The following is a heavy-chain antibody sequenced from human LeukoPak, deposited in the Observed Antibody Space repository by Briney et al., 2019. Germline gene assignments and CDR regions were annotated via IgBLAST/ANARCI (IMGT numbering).Heavy chain of an antibody. CDR3: ARDLDGDYGWHFDL. Sequence: GGSLRLSCAASGFTFSSYGMHWVRQAPGKGLEWVAVISYDGSNKYYADSVKGRFTISRDNSKNTLYLQMNSLRAEDTAVYYCARDLDGDYGWHFDLWGRGTLVTVSS. D-gene: IGHD4-17*01. CDR2: ISYDGSNK. V-gene: IGHV3-30*03. CDR1: GFTFSSYG. J-gene: IGHJ2*01.